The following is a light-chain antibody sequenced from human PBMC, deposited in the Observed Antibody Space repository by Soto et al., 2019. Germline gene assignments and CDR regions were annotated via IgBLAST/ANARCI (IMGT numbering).Light chain of an antibody. CDR2: DNS. V-gene: IGLV1-51*01. CDR1: YSNIGSNF. CDR3: GTWDSSLSVVV. Sequence: QSVLTQSSSVSAAAGQTVSISCSGSYSNIGSNFVSWYQHFPGSAPKLVIYDNSQRPSGIPDRFSGSKSGSSATLGITGLQTGDEADYYCGTWDSSLSVVVFGAGTKLTVL. J-gene: IGLJ2*01.